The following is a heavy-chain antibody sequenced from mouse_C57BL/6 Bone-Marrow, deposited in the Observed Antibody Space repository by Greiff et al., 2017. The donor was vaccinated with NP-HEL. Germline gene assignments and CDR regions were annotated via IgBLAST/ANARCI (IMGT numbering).Heavy chain of an antibody. Sequence: VQLQQSGAELASPGASVTLSCKASGYTFTDHIMNWVKKRPGQGLEWIGRIYPVSGETNYNQKFMGKATFSVDRSSSTVYMVLNSLTSEDPAVYYCGRRIITTVVATDYWGQGTTLTVSS. CDR1: GYTFTDHI. V-gene: IGHV1-11*01. CDR3: GRRIITTVVATDY. J-gene: IGHJ2*01. D-gene: IGHD1-1*01. CDR2: IYPVSGET.